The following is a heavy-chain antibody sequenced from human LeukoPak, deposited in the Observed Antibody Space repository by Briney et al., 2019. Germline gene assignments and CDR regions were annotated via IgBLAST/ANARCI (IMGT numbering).Heavy chain of an antibody. CDR1: GFDFSGFY. CDR2: IRNKPSSYTT. D-gene: IGHD2-15*01. J-gene: IGHJ4*02. Sequence: PGGSLKLSCAASGFDFSGFYMHWVRQASGRGLEWVGLIRNKPSSYTTVYAASVKGRFTISRDDSKNTAYLQMNSLKAEDTAVYYCTRQDCSGGSFSYVDYRGRGTLVTVSS. CDR3: TRQDCSGGSFSYVDY. V-gene: IGHV3-73*01.